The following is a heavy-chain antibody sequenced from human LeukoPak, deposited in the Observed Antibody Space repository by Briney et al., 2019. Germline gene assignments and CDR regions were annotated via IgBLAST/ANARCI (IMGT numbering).Heavy chain of an antibody. CDR2: IYSGGST. V-gene: IGHV3-66*01. D-gene: IGHD3-10*01. CDR1: GFTVSSNY. J-gene: IGHJ6*02. CDR3: ARTPMVRGVLFGMDV. Sequence: GGSLRLSCAASGFTVSSNYMSWVRQAPGKGLEWVSVIYSGGSTYYADSVKGRFTISSDNSKNTLYLQMNSLRAEDTAVYYCARTPMVRGVLFGMDVWGQGTTVTVSS.